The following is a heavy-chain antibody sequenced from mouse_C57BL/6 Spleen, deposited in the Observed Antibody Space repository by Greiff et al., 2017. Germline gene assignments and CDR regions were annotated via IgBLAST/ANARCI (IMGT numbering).Heavy chain of an antibody. V-gene: IGHV1-59*01. CDR3: ARHDYDVGYYAMDY. CDR1: GYTFTSYW. CDR2: IDPYDSYT. Sequence: QVQLQQPGAELVRPGTSVKLSCKASGYTFTSYWMHWVKQRPGQGLEWIGVIDPYDSYTNYNQKFKGKATLTVDTSSSTAYMPLSSLTSEDSAVYYCARHDYDVGYYAMDYWGQGTSVTVSS. J-gene: IGHJ4*01. D-gene: IGHD2-4*01.